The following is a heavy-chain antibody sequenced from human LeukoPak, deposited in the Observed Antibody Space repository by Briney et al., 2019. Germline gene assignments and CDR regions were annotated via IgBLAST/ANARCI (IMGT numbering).Heavy chain of an antibody. J-gene: IGHJ4*02. Sequence: GASVKVSCKASGGTFSSYAISWVRQAPGQGLEWMGGIIPIFGTANYAQKFQGRVTITADESTSTAYMELSSLRSEDTAVYYCARGGYDILTGYYYFDYWGQGTLVTVSS. CDR2: IIPIFGTA. D-gene: IGHD3-9*01. CDR3: ARGGYDILTGYYYFDY. CDR1: GGTFSSYA. V-gene: IGHV1-69*13.